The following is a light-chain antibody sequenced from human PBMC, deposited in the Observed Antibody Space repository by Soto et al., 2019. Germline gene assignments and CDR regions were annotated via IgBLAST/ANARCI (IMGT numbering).Light chain of an antibody. CDR1: QSLSSY. CDR2: AAS. CDR3: QQSYSTPIT. J-gene: IGKJ5*01. V-gene: IGKV1-39*01. Sequence: DIQMTQSPSSLSASVGDRVTITCRASQSLSSYLNWYQQKPGKAPHLLIYAASSLQSGVPSRFSASGSGTDFTLTISSLQPEDFATYYCQQSYSTPITFGQGTRLEIK.